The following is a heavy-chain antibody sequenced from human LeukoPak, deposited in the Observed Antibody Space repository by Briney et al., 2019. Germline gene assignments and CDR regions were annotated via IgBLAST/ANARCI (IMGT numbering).Heavy chain of an antibody. Sequence: PSETLSLTCTVSGYSISTGYYWDWIRQPPGKGLEWIGTFYHGGSTYYNPSLKSRVTISVDTSKNQFSLKLSSVTAADTAVYYCARESMVRGATNWFDPWGQGTLVTVSS. CDR1: GYSISTGYY. J-gene: IGHJ5*02. CDR3: ARESMVRGATNWFDP. V-gene: IGHV4-38-2*02. CDR2: FYHGGST. D-gene: IGHD3-10*01.